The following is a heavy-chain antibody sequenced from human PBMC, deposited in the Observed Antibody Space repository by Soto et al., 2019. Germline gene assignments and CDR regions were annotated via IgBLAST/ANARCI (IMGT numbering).Heavy chain of an antibody. Sequence: GGSLRLSCAASGFTFSSYWMHWVRQAPGKGLVWVSRINSDGSSTSYADSVKGRFTISRDNAKNTLYLQMNSLRAEDTAVYYCARATRFFEHYYMDVWGKGTTVTVSS. CDR1: GFTFSSYW. CDR2: INSDGSST. D-gene: IGHD3-9*01. J-gene: IGHJ6*03. V-gene: IGHV3-74*01. CDR3: ARATRFFEHYYMDV.